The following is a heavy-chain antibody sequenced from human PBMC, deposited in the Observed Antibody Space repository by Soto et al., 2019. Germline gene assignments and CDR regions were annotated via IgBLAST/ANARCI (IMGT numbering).Heavy chain of an antibody. CDR2: IYYSGST. Sequence: PSETLSLTCTVSGGSISSYYWSWIRQPPGKGLEWIGYIYYSGSTNYNPSLKSRVTISVDTSKNQFSLKLSSVTAADTAVYYCARHARKYSSTKDYGLDVWGQGTTVTVSS. J-gene: IGHJ6*02. V-gene: IGHV4-59*08. CDR1: GGSISSYY. D-gene: IGHD5-18*01. CDR3: ARHARKYSSTKDYGLDV.